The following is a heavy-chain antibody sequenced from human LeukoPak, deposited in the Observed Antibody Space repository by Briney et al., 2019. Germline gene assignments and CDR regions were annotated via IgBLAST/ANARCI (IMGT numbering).Heavy chain of an antibody. CDR1: GGSFSGYY. Sequence: PSETLSLTCAVYGGSFSGYYWSWIRQPPGKGLEWIGEINHSGSTNYNPSLKSRVTISVDTSKNQFSLKLSSVTAADTAVYYCARGGYSGYDPSDFDYWGQGTLVTVSS. V-gene: IGHV4-34*01. D-gene: IGHD5-12*01. CDR2: INHSGST. CDR3: ARGGYSGYDPSDFDY. J-gene: IGHJ4*02.